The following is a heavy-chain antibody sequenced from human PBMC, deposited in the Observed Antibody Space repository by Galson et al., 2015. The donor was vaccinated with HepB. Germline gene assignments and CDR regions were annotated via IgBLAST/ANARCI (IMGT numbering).Heavy chain of an antibody. CDR3: ARAPRLQGDYRSPYYFDY. CDR2: ISYDGSNK. D-gene: IGHD4-11*01. CDR1: GFTFSSYA. Sequence: SLRLSCAASGFTFSSYAMHWVRQAPGKGLEWVAVISYDGSNKYYADSVKGRFTISRDNSKNTLYLQMNSLRAEDTAVYYCARAPRLQGDYRSPYYFDYWGQGTLVTVSS. J-gene: IGHJ4*02. V-gene: IGHV3-30-3*01.